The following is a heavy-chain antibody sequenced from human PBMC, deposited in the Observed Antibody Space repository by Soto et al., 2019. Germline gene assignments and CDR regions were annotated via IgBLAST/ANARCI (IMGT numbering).Heavy chain of an antibody. CDR1: GDSVSNSRAA. V-gene: IGHV6-1*01. CDR3: ARDPPDFHSAFDS. J-gene: IGHJ4*02. CDR2: TYYRSQWIN. D-gene: IGHD4-4*01. Sequence: QTLSLTCAISGDSVSNSRAAWNWIRQSPSRGLEWLGRTYYRSQWINDYAASVKSRITINSDASKNQFSLQLNSVTPEDTAIYYCARDPPDFHSAFDSWGQGTLVTVSS.